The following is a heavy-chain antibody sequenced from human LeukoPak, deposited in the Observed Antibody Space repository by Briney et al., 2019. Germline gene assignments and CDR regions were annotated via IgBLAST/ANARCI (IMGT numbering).Heavy chain of an antibody. J-gene: IGHJ4*02. CDR2: ISGSGGST. D-gene: IGHD3-16*01. Sequence: LSLTCAVYGGSFSGYYWSWIRQPPGKGLEWVSAISGSGGSTYYADSVKGRFTISRDNAKNSLYLQMNSLRAEDTAVYYCARDRLGGGFDYWGQGTPVTVSS. V-gene: IGHV3-11*01. CDR1: GGSFSGYY. CDR3: ARDRLGGGFDY.